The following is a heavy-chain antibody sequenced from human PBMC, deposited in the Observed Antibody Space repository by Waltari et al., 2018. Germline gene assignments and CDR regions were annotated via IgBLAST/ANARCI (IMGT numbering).Heavy chain of an antibody. CDR2: IYSGGST. CDR1: GFTVSSNY. CDR3: ARDGCSGAGCFDH. Sequence: EVQLVESGGTLIQPGGSLRLSCAASGFTVSSNYMSWVRQAPDKGLECVSFIYSGGSTYYADSVRGRFTISRDNSKNTLSLQMNSLRAEDTAVYYCARDGCSGAGCFDHWGQGTLVTVSS. V-gene: IGHV3-53*01. J-gene: IGHJ4*02. D-gene: IGHD2-15*01.